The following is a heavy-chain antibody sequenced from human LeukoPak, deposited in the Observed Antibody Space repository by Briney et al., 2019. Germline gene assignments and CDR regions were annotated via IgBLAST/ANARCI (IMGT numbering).Heavy chain of an antibody. CDR2: ISSSSSYI. CDR1: GFTFSSYS. CDR3: ARDLNGDYEIPATNNWFDP. V-gene: IGHV3-21*01. J-gene: IGHJ5*02. D-gene: IGHD4-17*01. Sequence: GGSLRLSCAASGFTFSSYSMNWVRQAPGKGLEWVSSISSSSSYIYYADSVKGRFTISRDNAKNSLYLQMNSLRAEDTAVYYCARDLNGDYEIPATNNWFDPWGQGTLVTVSS.